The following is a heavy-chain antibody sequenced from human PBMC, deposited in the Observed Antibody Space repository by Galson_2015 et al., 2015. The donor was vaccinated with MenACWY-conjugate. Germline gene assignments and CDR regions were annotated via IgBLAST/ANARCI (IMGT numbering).Heavy chain of an antibody. CDR1: GFTFSGSA. J-gene: IGHJ6*02. Sequence: SLRLSCAASGFTFSGSAIHWVRQASGRGLEWVGRIRGKVGSYATVYAASMKGRFIISRDDSKGTAYLQMNSLETEDTAVYHCSRLGEDTSYFSNYDMDVWGQGTTVTVSS. CDR2: IRGKVGSYAT. D-gene: IGHD3-10*01. CDR3: SRLGEDTSYFSNYDMDV. V-gene: IGHV3-73*01.